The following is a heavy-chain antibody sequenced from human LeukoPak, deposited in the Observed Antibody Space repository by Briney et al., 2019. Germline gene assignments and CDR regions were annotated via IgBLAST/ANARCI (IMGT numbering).Heavy chain of an antibody. D-gene: IGHD1-20*01. V-gene: IGHV1-46*01. CDR3: ARDNSRNSNDY. J-gene: IGHJ4*02. CDR1: GYTVTSYY. CDR2: INPSGGGT. Sequence: ASVKVSCKASGYTVTSYYMHWVRQAPGQGLEWMGIINPSGGGTNYAQNFQGRVTMTRDTSTSTVYMELSSLRSEDTAMYYCARDNSRNSNDYWGQGTLVTVSS.